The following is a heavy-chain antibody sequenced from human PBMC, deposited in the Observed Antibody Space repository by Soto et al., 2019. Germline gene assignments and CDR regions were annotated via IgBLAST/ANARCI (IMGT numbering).Heavy chain of an antibody. CDR3: AGEGRSTVVNPGWFDP. J-gene: IGHJ5*02. V-gene: IGHV1-69*02. Sequence: QVQLVQSGAEVKKPGSSVKVSCKASGGTFSSYTISWVRQAPGQGLEWMGRIIPILGIANYAQKFQGRVTIPADKSTSTAYMELSSLRSEDTAVYYCAGEGRSTVVNPGWFDPWGQGTLVTVSS. CDR2: IIPILGIA. CDR1: GGTFSSYT. D-gene: IGHD4-17*01.